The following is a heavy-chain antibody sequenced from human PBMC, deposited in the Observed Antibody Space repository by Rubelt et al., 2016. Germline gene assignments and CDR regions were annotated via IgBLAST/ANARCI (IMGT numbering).Heavy chain of an antibody. J-gene: IGHJ4*02. CDR3: ARNWGFDY. CDR1: GFTVSSNY. V-gene: IGHV3-66*01. CDR2: IYSGGST. D-gene: IGHD7-27*01. Sequence: EVQLVESGGGSVQPGGSLRLSCAASGFTVSSNYMSWVRQAPGKGLEWVSVIYSGGSTYYADSVKGRFTISRGNSKNTLYLQMNSLGAEDTAVYYCARNWGFDYWGQGTLVTVSS.